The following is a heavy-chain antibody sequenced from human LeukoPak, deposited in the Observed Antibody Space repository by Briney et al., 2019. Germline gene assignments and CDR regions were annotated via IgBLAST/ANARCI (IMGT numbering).Heavy chain of an antibody. CDR1: GYTFTGYY. J-gene: IGHJ4*02. D-gene: IGHD1-26*01. V-gene: IGHV1-2*06. CDR3: ARGSGSYESPFDY. CDR2: INPNSGGT. Sequence: ASVKVSCKASGYTFTGYYMHWVRQAPGQGLEWMGRINPNSGGTNYAQKFQGRVTMTRDTSISTAYMELGRLRSDDTAVYYCARGSGSYESPFDYWGQGTLVTVSS.